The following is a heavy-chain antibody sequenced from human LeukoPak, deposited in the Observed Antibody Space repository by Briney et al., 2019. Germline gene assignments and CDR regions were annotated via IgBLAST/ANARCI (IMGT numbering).Heavy chain of an antibody. J-gene: IGHJ4*02. CDR1: GFTFNRYG. CDR2: ISYDGTDK. D-gene: IGHD6-19*01. V-gene: IGHV3-30*18. CDR3: AKGTSAWYAGFSY. Sequence: GGSLRLSCVASGFTFNRYGMFWVRQAPGKGLEWVAVISYDGTDKFYADSVKGRFTISRDNPKNTLSLQMDSLRAEDTALYYCAKGTSAWYAGFSYWGQGTLVTVSS.